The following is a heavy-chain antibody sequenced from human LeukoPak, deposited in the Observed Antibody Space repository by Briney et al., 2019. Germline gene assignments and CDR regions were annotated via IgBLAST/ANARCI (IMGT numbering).Heavy chain of an antibody. D-gene: IGHD3-10*01. CDR3: ARRGSALEWFDP. Sequence: GESLKISCKGFEYNFTNYWIGWVRQMPGKGLEWMGIIHPGDSEARYSPSFRGQVTISTDTSISTAYLQWSSLKASDTAIYYCARRGSALEWFDPWGQGTLVTVSS. CDR2: IHPGDSEA. V-gene: IGHV5-51*01. CDR1: EYNFTNYW. J-gene: IGHJ5*02.